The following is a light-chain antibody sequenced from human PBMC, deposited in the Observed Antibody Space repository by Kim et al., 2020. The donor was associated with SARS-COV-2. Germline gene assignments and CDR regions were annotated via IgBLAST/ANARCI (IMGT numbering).Light chain of an antibody. V-gene: IGKV1-5*03. Sequence: GDRVTIACRASQRISTYLAWYRQQQGKAPKLLIYKASSLESGVPSRFSGSGSGTEFTLTIGSLQPDDFATYYCQQYSNYSPLTFGGGTKVDIK. J-gene: IGKJ4*01. CDR3: QQYSNYSPLT. CDR2: KAS. CDR1: QRISTY.